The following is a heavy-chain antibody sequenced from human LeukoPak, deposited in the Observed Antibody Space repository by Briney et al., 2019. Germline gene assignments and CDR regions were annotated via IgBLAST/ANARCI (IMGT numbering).Heavy chain of an antibody. J-gene: IGHJ4*02. CDR1: GGTFSSYA. D-gene: IGHD1-26*01. V-gene: IGHV1-69*05. CDR3: ASGGSGSYYNFNFDY. CDR2: IIPIFGTA. Sequence: SVKVSCKASGGTFSSYAISWVRQAPGQGLEWMGGIIPIFGTANYAQKLQGRVTMTTDTSTSTAYMELRSLRSDDTAVYYCASGGSGSYYNFNFDYWGQGTLVTVSS.